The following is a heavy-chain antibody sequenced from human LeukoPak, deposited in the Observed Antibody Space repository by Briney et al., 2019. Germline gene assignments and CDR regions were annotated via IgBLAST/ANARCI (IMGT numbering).Heavy chain of an antibody. CDR3: ATVTGYSSRWYRANWFDP. CDR2: FDPEDGET. V-gene: IGHV1-24*01. CDR1: GYTLTELS. J-gene: IGHJ5*02. Sequence: ASVKVSCKVSGYTLTELSMHWVRQAPGKGLEWMGGFDPEDGETIYAQKFQGRVTMTEDTSTDTAYMELSSLRSEDTAVYYCATVTGYSSRWYRANWFDPWGQGTLVTVSS. D-gene: IGHD6-13*01.